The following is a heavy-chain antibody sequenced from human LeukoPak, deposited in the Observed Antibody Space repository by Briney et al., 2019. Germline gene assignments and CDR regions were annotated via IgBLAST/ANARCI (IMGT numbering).Heavy chain of an antibody. J-gene: IGHJ3*02. CDR3: ARDTAMVNDAFDI. Sequence: ASVKVSCKASGYTFTSYDINWVRQATGQGLEWMGWMNPNSGNTGYAQKFQGRVTMTRNTSISTAYMELSSLRSEDTAVYYCARDTAMVNDAFDIWGQGTMVTVSS. CDR2: MNPNSGNT. V-gene: IGHV1-8*01. CDR1: GYTFTSYD. D-gene: IGHD5-18*01.